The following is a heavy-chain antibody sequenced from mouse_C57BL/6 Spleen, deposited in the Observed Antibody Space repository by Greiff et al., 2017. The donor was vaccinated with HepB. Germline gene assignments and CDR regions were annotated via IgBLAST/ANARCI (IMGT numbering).Heavy chain of an antibody. Sequence: EVQLVESGPGLVKPSQSLSLTCSVTGYSITSGYYWNWIRQFPGNKLEWMGYISYDGSNNYNPSLKNRISITRDTSKNQFFLKLNSVTTEDTATYYCARDGDYSNPCWYFDVWGTGTTVTVSS. V-gene: IGHV3-6*01. CDR3: ARDGDYSNPCWYFDV. D-gene: IGHD2-5*01. J-gene: IGHJ1*03. CDR2: ISYDGSN. CDR1: GYSITSGYY.